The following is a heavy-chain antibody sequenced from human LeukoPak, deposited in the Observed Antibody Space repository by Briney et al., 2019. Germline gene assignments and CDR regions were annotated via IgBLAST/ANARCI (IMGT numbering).Heavy chain of an antibody. CDR2: TKHDGSER. V-gene: IGHV3-7*04. CDR1: GFTFTSYW. CDR3: ARGGLYGDYYFDY. Sequence: GGSLRLSCAASGFTFTSYWMTWVRQAPGKGLEWVANTKHDGSERYYVDSVKGRFTISRDNVKNSLFLQMDSLRAEDTAVYYCARGGLYGDYYFDYWGQGTLVTVTS. D-gene: IGHD2-21*02. J-gene: IGHJ4*02.